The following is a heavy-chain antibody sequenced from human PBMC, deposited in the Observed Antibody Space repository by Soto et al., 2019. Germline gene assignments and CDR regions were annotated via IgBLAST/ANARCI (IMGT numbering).Heavy chain of an antibody. CDR3: AKGVAWEQWLVRVLGWFDP. CDR1: GFTFSSYA. V-gene: IGHV3-23*01. J-gene: IGHJ5*02. D-gene: IGHD6-19*01. Sequence: GGSLRLSCAASGFTFSSYAMSWVRQAPGKGLEWVSAISGSGGSTYYADSVKGRFTISRDNSKITLYLQMNSLRAEDTAVYYCAKGVAWEQWLVRVLGWFDPWGQGTLVTVSS. CDR2: ISGSGGST.